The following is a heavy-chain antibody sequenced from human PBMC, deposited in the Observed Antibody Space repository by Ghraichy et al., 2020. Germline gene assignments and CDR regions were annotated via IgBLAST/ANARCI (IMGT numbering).Heavy chain of an antibody. CDR1: GYSLSSGFY. CDR3: ARVNDGCFDY. Sequence: SETLSLTCAVSGYSLSSGFYWGWIRQPPGKGLEWSGRAHHSASPYYDPSLGSRVTILVDTSKNQFSLKLTSVTAADTAVYYCARVNDGCFDYWGQGTLVSVSS. D-gene: IGHD5/OR15-5a*01. V-gene: IGHV4-38-2*01. J-gene: IGHJ4*02. CDR2: AHHSASP.